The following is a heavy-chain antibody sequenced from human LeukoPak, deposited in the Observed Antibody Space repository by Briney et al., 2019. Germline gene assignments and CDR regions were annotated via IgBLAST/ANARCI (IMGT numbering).Heavy chain of an antibody. CDR3: MRGRGSRRGRGGYFFDN. V-gene: IGHV3-20*04. Sequence: PGGSLRLSCAASGFTFSNSWMSWVRQAPGRGLEWVAGVSWNSGVRAYADSVKGRFTVSRDNAKNSLYLQMDSLRTEDTAVYFCMRGRGSRRGRGGYFFDNWGQGTLVTVSS. CDR1: GFTFSNSW. D-gene: IGHD3-16*01. J-gene: IGHJ4*02. CDR2: VSWNSGVR.